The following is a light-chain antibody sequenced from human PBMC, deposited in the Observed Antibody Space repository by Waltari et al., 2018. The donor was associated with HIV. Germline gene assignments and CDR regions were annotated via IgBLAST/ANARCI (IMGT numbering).Light chain of an antibody. CDR3: SSYAGSNNLGV. J-gene: IGLJ2*01. V-gene: IGLV2-8*01. CDR1: SSEVGGYDY. Sequence: QSPLTQPPYASGSPGQSATISCTGTSSEVGGYDYVSWYQQNPGKAPKLVIYEVNKRPSGVPDRFSGSKSGKTASLTVSGLQSEDEADYYCSSYAGSNNLGVFGGGTKLTVL. CDR2: EVN.